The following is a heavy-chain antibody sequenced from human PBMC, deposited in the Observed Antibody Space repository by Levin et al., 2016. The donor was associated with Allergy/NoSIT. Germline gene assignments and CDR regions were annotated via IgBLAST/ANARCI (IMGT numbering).Heavy chain of an antibody. Sequence: KVSCKGSGYSFTSYWIGWVRQMPGKGLEWMGIIYPGDSDTRYSPSFQGQVTISADKSISTAYLQWSSLKASDTAMYYYARGYCSSTSCYSWFDPWGQGTLVTVSS. CDR2: IYPGDSDT. V-gene: IGHV5-51*01. CDR3: ARGYCSSTSCYSWFDP. J-gene: IGHJ5*02. CDR1: GYSFTSYW. D-gene: IGHD2-2*01.